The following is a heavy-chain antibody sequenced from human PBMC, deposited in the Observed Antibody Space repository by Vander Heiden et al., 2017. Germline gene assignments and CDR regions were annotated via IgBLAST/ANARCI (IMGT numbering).Heavy chain of an antibody. D-gene: IGHD2-15*01. Sequence: QVQLVQSGAEVKKPGSSVKVSCKASGGTFSSYAISWVRQAPGQGLEWMGGIIPIFGTANYAQKFQGRVTITADESTSTAYMELSSLRSEDTAVYYCARDSLYCSGGSCYPEYFQHWGQGTLVTVSS. CDR1: GGTFSSYA. V-gene: IGHV1-69*01. J-gene: IGHJ1*01. CDR3: ARDSLYCSGGSCYPEYFQH. CDR2: IIPIFGTA.